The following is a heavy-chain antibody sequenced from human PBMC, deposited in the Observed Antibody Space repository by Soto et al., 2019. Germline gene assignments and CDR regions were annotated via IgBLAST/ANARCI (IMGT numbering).Heavy chain of an antibody. J-gene: IGHJ3*02. CDR1: GGTFSSYA. V-gene: IGHV1-69*10. Sequence: ASVKVSCKASGGTFSSYAISWGRQAPGQGLEWMGGIIPILGIANYAQKFQGRVTITADKSTSTAYMELSSLRSEDTAVYYCARAERYCSSTSCYDAFDIWGQGTMVTVSS. D-gene: IGHD2-2*01. CDR2: IIPILGIA. CDR3: ARAERYCSSTSCYDAFDI.